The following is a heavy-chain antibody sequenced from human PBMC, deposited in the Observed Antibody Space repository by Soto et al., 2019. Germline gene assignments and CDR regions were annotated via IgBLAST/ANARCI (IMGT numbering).Heavy chain of an antibody. J-gene: IGHJ6*02. Sequence: SVKVSCKASGGTFSSYAISWVRQAPGQGLEWMGGIIPIFGTANYAQKFQGRVTITADESTGTAYMELSSLRSEDTAVYYCVTSTIFGVPSPLVEYYYSGMDVWGQGTTVTVSS. CDR1: GGTFSSYA. CDR2: IIPIFGTA. D-gene: IGHD3-3*01. V-gene: IGHV1-69*13. CDR3: VTSTIFGVPSPLVEYYYSGMDV.